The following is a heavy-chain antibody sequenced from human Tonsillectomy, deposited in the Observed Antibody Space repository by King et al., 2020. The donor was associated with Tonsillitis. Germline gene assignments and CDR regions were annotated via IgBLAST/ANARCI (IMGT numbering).Heavy chain of an antibody. V-gene: IGHV3-9*01. CDR2: ISWNSGSI. CDR3: ARFRELTLAFDI. D-gene: IGHD3-10*01. CDR1: GFTFDDYA. Sequence: VQLVESGGGLAQPGRSLRLSCAASGFTFDDYAMHWVRQAPGKGLEWVSGISWNSGSIGYADSVKGRFTISRDNAKNSLYLQMNSLRAEDTALYYCARFRELTLAFDIWGQGTMVTVSS. J-gene: IGHJ3*02.